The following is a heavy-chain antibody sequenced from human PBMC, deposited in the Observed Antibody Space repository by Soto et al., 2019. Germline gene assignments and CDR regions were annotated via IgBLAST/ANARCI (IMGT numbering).Heavy chain of an antibody. CDR1: GYIFGNYD. J-gene: IGHJ5*02. CDR3: ARMATSGTLNWFDP. CDR2: MNPNSGKG. V-gene: IGHV1-8*01. Sequence: ASVKVSCKASGYIFGNYDISWVRRGTGQGLEWMGWMNPNSGKGGYAQKFQGRVTMTRDTSTSTAYMELSSLTSDDTAIYYCARMATSGTLNWFDPWGQGTLVTVSS.